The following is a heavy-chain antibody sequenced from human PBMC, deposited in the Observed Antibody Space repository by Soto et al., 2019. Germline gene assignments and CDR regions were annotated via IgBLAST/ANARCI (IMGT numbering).Heavy chain of an antibody. Sequence: GGSLRLSCAASGFTFSSYGMHWVRQAPGKGLEWVAVISYDGSNKYYADSVKGRFTISRDNSKNTLYLQMNSLRAEDTAVYYCAKSPSLYYYYGMEVWGQGTTVTVSS. CDR1: GFTFSSYG. V-gene: IGHV3-30*18. CDR2: ISYDGSNK. CDR3: AKSPSLYYYYGMEV. J-gene: IGHJ6*02.